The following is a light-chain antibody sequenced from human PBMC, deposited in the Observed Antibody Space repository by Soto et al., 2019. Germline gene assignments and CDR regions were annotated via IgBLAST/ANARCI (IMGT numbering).Light chain of an antibody. Sequence: EIVLTQSPGTLSLSPGERATLSCRPSQSVSSSYLAWYQQKPGQAPRLLIYGASSRATGIPDRFSGSGSGTDFTLTISRLEPEEFAVYYCQQYGSSSYTFGQGTKLEI. V-gene: IGKV3-20*01. J-gene: IGKJ2*01. CDR1: QSVSSSY. CDR2: GAS. CDR3: QQYGSSSYT.